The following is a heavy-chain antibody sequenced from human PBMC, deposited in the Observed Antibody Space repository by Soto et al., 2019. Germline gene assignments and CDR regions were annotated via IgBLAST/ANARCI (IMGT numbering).Heavy chain of an antibody. CDR3: ARPQSITMIVVVPTPFDY. CDR1: GGTFSSYA. J-gene: IGHJ4*02. CDR2: IIPIFGTA. Sequence: QVQLVQSGAEVKKPGSSVKVSCKASGGTFSSYAISWVRQAPGQGLEWMGGIIPIFGTANYAQKFQGRVTITADESTSTAYMELSSLRSEDTAVYYCARPQSITMIVVVPTPFDYWGQGTLATVSS. V-gene: IGHV1-69*01. D-gene: IGHD3-22*01.